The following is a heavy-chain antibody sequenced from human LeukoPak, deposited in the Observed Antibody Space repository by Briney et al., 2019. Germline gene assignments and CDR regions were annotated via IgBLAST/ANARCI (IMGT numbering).Heavy chain of an antibody. CDR1: GFTFSSYA. J-gene: IGHJ6*02. Sequence: PGGSLRLSCAAPGFTFSSYAMSWVRQAPGKGLEWVSAISGSGGSTYYADSVKGRFTISRDNSKNTLYLQMNSLRAEDTAVYYCARSTSFRSNYYYYGMDVWGQGTTVTVSS. V-gene: IGHV3-23*01. CDR2: ISGSGGST. D-gene: IGHD2-2*01. CDR3: ARSTSFRSNYYYYGMDV.